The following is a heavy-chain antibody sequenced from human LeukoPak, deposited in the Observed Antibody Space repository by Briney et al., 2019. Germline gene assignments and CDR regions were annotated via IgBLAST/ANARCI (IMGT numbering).Heavy chain of an antibody. J-gene: IGHJ4*02. V-gene: IGHV1-69*05. CDR1: GGTFSSYA. D-gene: IGHD1-26*01. CDR2: IIPIFGTA. CDR3: ARERDSGSLGFDY. Sequence: SVKDSCKASGGTFSSYAISWVRQAPGEGLEWMGGIIPIFGTANYAQKFQGRVTITTDESTSTAYMELSSLRSEDTAVYYCARERDSGSLGFDYWGQGTLVTVSS.